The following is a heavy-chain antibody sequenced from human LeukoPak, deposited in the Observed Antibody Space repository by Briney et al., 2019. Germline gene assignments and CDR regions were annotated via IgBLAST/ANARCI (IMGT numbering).Heavy chain of an antibody. D-gene: IGHD6-19*01. Sequence: SETLSLTCTVSGGSISSYYWSWIRQPPGKGLEWIGYIYYSGSTNYNPSLKSRVTISVDTSKNQFSLKLSSVTAADTAVYYRARSYSSGFLDYWGQGTLVTVSS. CDR1: GGSISSYY. J-gene: IGHJ4*02. CDR2: IYYSGST. V-gene: IGHV4-59*01. CDR3: ARSYSSGFLDY.